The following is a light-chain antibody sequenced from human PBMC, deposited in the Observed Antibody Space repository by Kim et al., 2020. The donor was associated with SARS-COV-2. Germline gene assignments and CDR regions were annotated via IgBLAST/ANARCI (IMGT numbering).Light chain of an antibody. CDR3: QYYGSSLIT. Sequence: EIVLTQSPGTLSLSPGERATLSCRASQSVSSNSLAWYQQKGDQAPRLLIYGASNSATGIPDRFSGRGSATDFTLTISRLEPEDFALYYCQYYGSSLITFGQGTRLEIK. V-gene: IGKV3-20*01. J-gene: IGKJ5*01. CDR2: GAS. CDR1: QSVSSNS.